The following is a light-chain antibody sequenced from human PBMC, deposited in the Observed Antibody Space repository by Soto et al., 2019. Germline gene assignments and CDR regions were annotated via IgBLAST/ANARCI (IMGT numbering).Light chain of an antibody. J-gene: IGKJ5*01. CDR2: AAS. V-gene: IGKV1-39*01. CDR1: QSISSY. Sequence: DIQMTQSLSSLSASVGDRVTITCRASQSISSYLHWYQQKPGKAPKLLIYAASSLQSGVPSRFSGSGSGTDFTLTISSLQPEDFATYYCQQSYSTPITFGQGTRLEI. CDR3: QQSYSTPIT.